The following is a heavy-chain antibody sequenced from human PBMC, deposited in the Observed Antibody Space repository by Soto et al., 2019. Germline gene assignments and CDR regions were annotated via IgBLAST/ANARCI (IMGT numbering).Heavy chain of an antibody. D-gene: IGHD4-17*01. V-gene: IGHV4-59*08. CDR3: ASRSAYGDYGY. Sequence: SETLSLTCTVSGGSISSYYWSWIRQPPGKGLEWIGYIYYSGGTNYNPSLKSRFTISVDTSKNQFSLKLTSVTAADTAVYYCASRSAYGDYGYWGQGTLVTVSS. CDR1: GGSISSYY. CDR2: IYYSGGT. J-gene: IGHJ4*02.